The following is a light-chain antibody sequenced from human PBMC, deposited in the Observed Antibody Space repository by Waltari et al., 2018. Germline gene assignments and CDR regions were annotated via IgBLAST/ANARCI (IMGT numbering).Light chain of an antibody. CDR2: EVS. V-gene: IGLV2-14*01. CDR3: SSYTRSSTLV. J-gene: IGLJ2*01. CDR1: SSHVGGYNY. Sequence: QSALTQPASVSGSPGQSITISCPGTSSHVGGYNYVSWYQHHPGKAPNLMIDEVSNRPSGVSNRFSGSKSGNTASLTISGLQAEDEADYYCSSYTRSSTLVFGGGTKLTVL.